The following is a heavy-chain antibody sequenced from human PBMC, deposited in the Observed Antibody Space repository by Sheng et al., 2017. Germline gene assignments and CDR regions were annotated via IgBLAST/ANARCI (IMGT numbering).Heavy chain of an antibody. CDR3: ARADLQYFDY. V-gene: IGHV1-46*01. J-gene: IGHJ4*02. CDR2: INPSDGDT. CDR1: AYTFTSYY. Sequence: QVQLVQSGAEVKKPGASVKVSCKASAYTFTSYYMHWLRQAPGQGLEWMGIINPSDGDTNYAQKFRDRVTMTRDTSTSTVFMELSSLTSADTAIYYCARADLQYFDYWGQGT.